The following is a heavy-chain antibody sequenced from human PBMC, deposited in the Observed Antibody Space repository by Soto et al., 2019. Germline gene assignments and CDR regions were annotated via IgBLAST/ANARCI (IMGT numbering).Heavy chain of an antibody. V-gene: IGHV3-33*01. CDR1: GFTFSSYG. D-gene: IGHD2-15*01. CDR3: ARRPYCSGGSCRLYYYGMDV. Sequence: QVQLVESGGGVVQPGRSLRLSCAASGFTFSSYGMHWVRQAPGKGLEWVAVIWYDGSNKYYADSVKGRFTISRDNSKNTLYLQMNSVRAEDTAVYYCARRPYCSGGSCRLYYYGMDVWGQGTTVTVSS. J-gene: IGHJ6*02. CDR2: IWYDGSNK.